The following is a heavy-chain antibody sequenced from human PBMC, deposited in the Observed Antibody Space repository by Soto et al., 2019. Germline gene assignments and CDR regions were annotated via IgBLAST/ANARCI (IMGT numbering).Heavy chain of an antibody. Sequence: GGSLRLSCAASGFTFSSYAMSWVRQAPGKGLEWVSAISGSGGSTYYADSVKGRFTISRDNSKNTLYLQMNSLRAEDTAVYYCAKDPLGWLQSVVYFDYWGQGTLVTVSS. J-gene: IGHJ4*02. CDR2: ISGSGGST. CDR3: AKDPLGWLQSVVYFDY. D-gene: IGHD5-12*01. V-gene: IGHV3-23*01. CDR1: GFTFSSYA.